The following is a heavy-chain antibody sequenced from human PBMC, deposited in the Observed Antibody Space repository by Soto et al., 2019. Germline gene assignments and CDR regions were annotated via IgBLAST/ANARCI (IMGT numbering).Heavy chain of an antibody. V-gene: IGHV3-23*01. Sequence: GSLRLSCAASGFTFSSYAMSWVRQAPGKGLEWVSAISGSGGSTYYADSVKGRFTISRDNSKNTLYLQMNSLRAEDTAVYYCAKSTGAFIVGATTFPDYWGQGTLVTVSS. CDR1: GFTFSSYA. CDR3: AKSTGAFIVGATTFPDY. CDR2: ISGSGGST. D-gene: IGHD1-26*01. J-gene: IGHJ4*02.